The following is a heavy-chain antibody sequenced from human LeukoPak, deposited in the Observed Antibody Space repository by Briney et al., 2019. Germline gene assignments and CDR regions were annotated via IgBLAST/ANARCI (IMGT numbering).Heavy chain of an antibody. CDR1: GGAISSYY. CDR3: ARGSTIFGVVNRVDY. Sequence: SETLSLTCTVSGGAISSYYWSWIRQPPGQGLEWIGYIYYSGSTNYNPSLKSRVTISVDTSKNQFSLKLSSVTASDTAVYYCARGSTIFGVVNRVDYWGQGTLVTVSS. J-gene: IGHJ4*02. D-gene: IGHD3-3*01. CDR2: IYYSGST. V-gene: IGHV4-59*01.